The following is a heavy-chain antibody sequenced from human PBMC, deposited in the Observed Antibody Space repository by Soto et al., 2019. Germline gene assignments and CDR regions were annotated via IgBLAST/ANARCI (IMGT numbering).Heavy chain of an antibody. Sequence: PGGSLRLSCEASGLTVATNSFIWVRQAPGKGLEWVSVIYSGGNSYYADSARGRFSVSRDSSKSTLYLQISSLRAGDTAMYYCATSLSPVAGRPLHNWGQGTLVTVS. CDR1: GLTVATNS. CDR3: ATSLSPVAGRPLHN. D-gene: IGHD6-19*01. CDR2: IYSGGNS. J-gene: IGHJ4*02. V-gene: IGHV3-53*01.